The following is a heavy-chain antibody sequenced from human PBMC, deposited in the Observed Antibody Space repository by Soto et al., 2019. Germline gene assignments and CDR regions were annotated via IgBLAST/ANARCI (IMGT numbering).Heavy chain of an antibody. CDR2: INPNTGKT. J-gene: IGHJ6*02. V-gene: IGHV1-8*01. CDR3: ARNGSGWSPLSGYDYGVDV. D-gene: IGHD6-13*01. Sequence: QVQLVQSGAEVKKPGASVKVSCKASGYTFTNYDINWVRQATGQGPEWMGWINPNTGKTGYAQKFQGRVTMTRNTSTGTAYMELTRLTSEDTAVFYCARNGSGWSPLSGYDYGVDVWGQGTMVTVSS. CDR1: GYTFTNYD.